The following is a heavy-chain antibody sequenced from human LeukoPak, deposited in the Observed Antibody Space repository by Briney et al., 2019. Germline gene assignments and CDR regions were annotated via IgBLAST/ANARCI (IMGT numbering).Heavy chain of an antibody. D-gene: IGHD6-19*01. Sequence: ETLSLTCAVSGGSMSPYHWGWIRQPPGKGLEWTGYIYYSGSTNYNPSLNSRVTISVDTSKNQFSLRLSSVTAADTAIYYCARAVSGRFDYWGQGTLVTVSS. CDR2: IYYSGST. CDR1: GGSMSPYH. V-gene: IGHV4-59*08. J-gene: IGHJ4*02. CDR3: ARAVSGRFDY.